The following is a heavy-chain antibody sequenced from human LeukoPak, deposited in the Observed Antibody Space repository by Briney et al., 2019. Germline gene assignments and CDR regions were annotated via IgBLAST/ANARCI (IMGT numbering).Heavy chain of an antibody. V-gene: IGHV1-2*02. CDR3: ARDSGIVVVPAAIMFDP. J-gene: IGHJ5*02. D-gene: IGHD2-2*01. CDR2: INPNSGGT. CDR1: GYTFTGYY. Sequence: ASVKVSCKASGYTFTGYYMHWVRQAPGQGLEWMGWINPNSGGTNYAQKFQGRVTVTRDTSISTAYMELSRLRSDDTAVYYCARDSGIVVVPAAIMFDPWGQGTLVTVSS.